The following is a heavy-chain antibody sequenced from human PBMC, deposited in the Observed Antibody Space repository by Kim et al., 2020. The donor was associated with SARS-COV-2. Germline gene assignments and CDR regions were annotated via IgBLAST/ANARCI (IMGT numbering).Heavy chain of an antibody. V-gene: IGHV1-18*01. D-gene: IGHD3-22*01. Sequence: ASVKVSCKASGYTFTSYGISWVRQAPGQGLEWMGWISAYNGNTNYAQKLQGRVTMTTDTSTSTAYMELRSLRSDDTAVYYCARMYYYDSSGYPLDYWGQGTLVPVSS. J-gene: IGHJ4*02. CDR2: ISAYNGNT. CDR1: GYTFTSYG. CDR3: ARMYYYDSSGYPLDY.